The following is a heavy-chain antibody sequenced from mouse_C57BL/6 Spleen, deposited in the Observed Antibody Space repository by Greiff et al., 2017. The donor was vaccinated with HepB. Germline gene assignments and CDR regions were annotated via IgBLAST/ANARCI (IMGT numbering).Heavy chain of an antibody. Sequence: EVKLEESGGGLVKPGGSLKLSCAASGFTFSSYAMSWVRQTPEKRLEWVATISDGGSYTYYPDNVKGRFTISRDNAKNNLYLQMSHLKSEDTAMYYCARGVYQGPYYAMDYWGQGTSVTVSS. CDR1: GFTFSSYA. D-gene: IGHD2-1*01. CDR3: ARGVYQGPYYAMDY. J-gene: IGHJ4*01. CDR2: ISDGGSYT. V-gene: IGHV5-4*03.